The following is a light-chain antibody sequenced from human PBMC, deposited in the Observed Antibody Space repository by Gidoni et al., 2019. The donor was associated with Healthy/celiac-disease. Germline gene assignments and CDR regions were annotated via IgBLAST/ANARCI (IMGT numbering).Light chain of an antibody. V-gene: IGKV4-1*01. CDR1: QSVLYSHNNKNY. CDR3: QQYYSTPWT. J-gene: IGKJ1*01. CDR2: WAS. Sequence: DIVMNQSPDSLAVSLGERATINCKSSQSVLYSHNNKNYLAWYQQKPGQPPRLLIYWASTRESGVPDRFSGSGSGTDFTLTISSLQAEDVAVYYCQQYYSTPWTFGQGTKVEIK.